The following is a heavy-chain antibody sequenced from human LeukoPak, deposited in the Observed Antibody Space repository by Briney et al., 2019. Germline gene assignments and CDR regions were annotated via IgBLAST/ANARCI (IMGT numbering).Heavy chain of an antibody. Sequence: PGGSLRLSCAASGFTFSSYGMHWVRQAPGKGLEWVAVIWYDGSNKYYADSVKGRFTISRDNSKNTLYLQMNSLRAEDTAVYYCARMATAAGTFYFDYWGQGTLVTVPS. CDR3: ARMATAAGTFYFDY. CDR1: GFTFSSYG. CDR2: IWYDGSNK. V-gene: IGHV3-33*01. J-gene: IGHJ4*02. D-gene: IGHD6-13*01.